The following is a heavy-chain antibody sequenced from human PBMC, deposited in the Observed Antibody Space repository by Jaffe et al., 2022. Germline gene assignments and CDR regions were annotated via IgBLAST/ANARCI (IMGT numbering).Heavy chain of an antibody. V-gene: IGHV3-49*04. CDR1: GFTFGDYA. D-gene: IGHD1-26*01. J-gene: IGHJ3*02. Sequence: EVQLVESGGGLVQPGRSLRLSCTASGFTFGDYAMSWVRQAPGKGLEWVGFIRSKAYGGTTEYAASVKGRFTISRDDSKSIAYLQMNSLKTEDTAVYYCTRPAEWELQGDDAFDIWGQGTMVTVSS. CDR3: TRPAEWELQGDDAFDI. CDR2: IRSKAYGGTT.